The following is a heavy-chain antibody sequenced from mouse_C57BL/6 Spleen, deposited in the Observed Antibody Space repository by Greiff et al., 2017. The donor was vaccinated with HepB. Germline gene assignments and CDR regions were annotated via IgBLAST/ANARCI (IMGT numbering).Heavy chain of an antibody. CDR1: GYTFTDYY. V-gene: IGHV1-26*01. J-gene: IGHJ4*01. Sequence: VQLQQSGPELVKPGASVKISCKASGYTFTDYYMNWVKQSHGKSLEWIGDINPNNGGTSYNQKFKGKATLTVDKSSSTAYMELRSLTSEDSAVYYCARSGYPYYAMDYWGQGTSVTVSS. D-gene: IGHD2-2*01. CDR2: INPNNGGT. CDR3: ARSGYPYYAMDY.